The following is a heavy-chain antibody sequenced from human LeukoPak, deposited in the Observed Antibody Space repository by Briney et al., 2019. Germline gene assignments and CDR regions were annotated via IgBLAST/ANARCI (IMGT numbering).Heavy chain of an antibody. Sequence: GGSLRLSCAASGFTFSSYAMSWVRQAPGKGLEWVSAISGSGGSTYYADSVKGRFTISRDNSKNTLYLRMNSLRAEDTAVYYCARSSTSCFDYWGQGTLVTVSS. CDR2: ISGSGGST. V-gene: IGHV3-23*01. J-gene: IGHJ4*02. CDR1: GFTFSSYA. CDR3: ARSSTSCFDY. D-gene: IGHD2-2*01.